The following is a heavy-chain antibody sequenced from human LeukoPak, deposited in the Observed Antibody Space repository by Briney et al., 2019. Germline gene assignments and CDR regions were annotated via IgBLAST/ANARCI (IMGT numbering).Heavy chain of an antibody. V-gene: IGHV4-4*07. D-gene: IGHD6-13*01. J-gene: IGHJ6*02. CDR3: ARLFPAAGTPYYYIMDV. CDR1: GGSISNYY. Sequence: SETLSLTCTVSGGSISNYYWSWIRQPAEKGLEWIGRIYSSGSYNYNPSLKSRITMSLDTSKNQFSLRLSSVTAADTAVYYCARLFPAAGTPYYYIMDVWGQGTTVTVSS. CDR2: IYSSGSY.